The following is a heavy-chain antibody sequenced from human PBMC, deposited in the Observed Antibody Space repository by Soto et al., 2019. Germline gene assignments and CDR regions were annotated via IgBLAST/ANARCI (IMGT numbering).Heavy chain of an antibody. CDR2: ISGSGGST. Sequence: SPRLPCAASGFTFCSHAMRWGPQSPGKGLEWVSAISGSGGSTYYADSVKGRFTISRDNSKNTLYLQMNSLRAEDTAVYYCAKGLAAAGTSYYFDYWGQGTLVTVSS. D-gene: IGHD6-13*01. V-gene: IGHV3-23*01. CDR1: GFTFCSHA. J-gene: IGHJ4*02. CDR3: AKGLAAAGTSYYFDY.